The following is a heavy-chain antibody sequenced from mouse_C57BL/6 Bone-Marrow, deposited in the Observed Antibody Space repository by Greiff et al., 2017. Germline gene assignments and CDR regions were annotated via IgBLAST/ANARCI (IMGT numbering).Heavy chain of an antibody. CDR1: GYTFTSYW. J-gene: IGHJ3*01. CDR2: IYPGSGST. CDR3: ARLGYYYGSSYEAWFAY. D-gene: IGHD1-1*01. Sequence: QVQLKQPGAELVKPGASVKMSCKASGYTFTSYWITWVKQRPGQGLEWIGDIYPGSGSTNYNEKFKSKATLTVDTSSSTAYMQLSSLTSEDSAVYDGARLGYYYGSSYEAWFAYCGQGTLVTVSA. V-gene: IGHV1-55*01.